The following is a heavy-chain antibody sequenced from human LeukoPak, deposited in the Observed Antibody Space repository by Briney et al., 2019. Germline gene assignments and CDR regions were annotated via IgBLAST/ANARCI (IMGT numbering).Heavy chain of an antibody. CDR2: IYYSGST. J-gene: IGHJ4*02. CDR3: ARLPRATVVTPAPDY. Sequence: SETLSLTCTVSGGSVSSGSYYWSWIRQPPGKGLEWIGYIYYSGSTNYNPSLKSRVTISVDTSKNQFSLKLSSVTAADTAVYYCARLPRATVVTPAPDYWGQGTLVTVSS. V-gene: IGHV4-61*01. CDR1: GGSVSSGSYY. D-gene: IGHD4-23*01.